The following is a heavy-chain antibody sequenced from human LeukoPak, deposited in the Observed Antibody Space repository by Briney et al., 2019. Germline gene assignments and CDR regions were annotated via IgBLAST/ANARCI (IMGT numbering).Heavy chain of an antibody. V-gene: IGHV2-70*11. CDR3: ARMRYSASGSSYYFDY. CDR2: NDWDGDN. Sequence: SGPALVEPTQTLTLTCTFSGFSLTTRGMCVTWIRQPPGKALDRLARNDWDGDNYYNTSLRTMLTISKDTSKNQVVLTMTNMDPIDTATYYCARMRYSASGSSYYFDYWGQGTLVTVSS. CDR1: GFSLTTRGMC. J-gene: IGHJ4*02. D-gene: IGHD3-10*01.